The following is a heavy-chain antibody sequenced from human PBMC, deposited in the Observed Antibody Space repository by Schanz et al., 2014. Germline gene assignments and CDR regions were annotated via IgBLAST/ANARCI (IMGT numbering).Heavy chain of an antibody. CDR1: GGTLSSFA. Sequence: QVQLVQSGAEVKKPGSSVKVSCKASGGTLSSFAIFWVRQAPGQGLGWMGTIIPILDITNYAQKFQGRVTITADKSTSTAYMELSNLRSEDTAVYYCARAGQDYSDSSGYATYYFGNWGQGTLVTVSS. D-gene: IGHD3-22*01. V-gene: IGHV1-69*04. CDR2: IIPILDIT. J-gene: IGHJ4*02. CDR3: ARAGQDYSDSSGYATYYFGN.